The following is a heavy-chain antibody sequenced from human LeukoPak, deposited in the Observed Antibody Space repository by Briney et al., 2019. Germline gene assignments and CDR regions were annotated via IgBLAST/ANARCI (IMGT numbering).Heavy chain of an antibody. D-gene: IGHD3-22*01. CDR3: AKGPSDYDSSGYVLAGDDAFDI. V-gene: IGHV3-64*01. CDR1: AFTFSSYA. Sequence: PGGSLRLSCAASAFTFSSYAMHWVRQAPGKGLEYVSAIGSNGGSTYYANSVKGRFTISRDNSKNTLYLQMNSLRAEDTAVYYCAKGPSDYDSSGYVLAGDDAFDIWGQGTMVTVSS. CDR2: IGSNGGST. J-gene: IGHJ3*02.